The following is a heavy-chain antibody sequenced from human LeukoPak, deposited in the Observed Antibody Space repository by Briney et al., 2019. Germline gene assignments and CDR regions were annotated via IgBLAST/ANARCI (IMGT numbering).Heavy chain of an antibody. D-gene: IGHD3-9*01. CDR2: ISSNGGST. CDR1: GFTFSSYA. V-gene: IGHV3-64*01. Sequence: PGGSLSLSCAASGFTFSSYAMHWVRQAPGKGLEYVSAISSNGGSTYYANSVKGRFTISIDNSKNTLYLQMGSLRAEDMAVYYCARDHDTSYYNYMDVWGRGSTVTVSS. CDR3: ARDHDTSYYNYMDV. J-gene: IGHJ6*03.